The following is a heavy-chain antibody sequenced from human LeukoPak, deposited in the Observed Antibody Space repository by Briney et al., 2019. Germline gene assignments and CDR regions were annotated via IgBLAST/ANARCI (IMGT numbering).Heavy chain of an antibody. Sequence: ASVKVSCKASGYTFTGYYMHWVRQAPGQGLEWMGRINPNSGGTNYAQKFQGRVTMTRDTSIRTAYMELSRLRSDDTAVYYCASRYYYDSSGYYYWGQGTLVTVSS. J-gene: IGHJ4*02. CDR3: ASRYYYDSSGYYY. CDR1: GYTFTGYY. D-gene: IGHD3-22*01. CDR2: INPNSGGT. V-gene: IGHV1-2*06.